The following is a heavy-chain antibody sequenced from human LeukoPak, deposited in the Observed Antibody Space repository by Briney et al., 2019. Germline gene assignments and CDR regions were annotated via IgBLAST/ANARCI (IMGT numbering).Heavy chain of an antibody. CDR3: ARIPGIAAAGTQYYYYGMDV. Sequence: PSETLSLTCAVYGGSFSGYYWSWIRQPPGKGLEWIGEINHSGSTNYNPSLKSRVTISVDTSKNQFSLKLSSVTAADTAVYYCARIPGIAAAGTQYYYYGMDVWGQGTTVTVSS. CDR2: INHSGST. CDR1: GGSFSGYY. V-gene: IGHV4-34*01. D-gene: IGHD6-13*01. J-gene: IGHJ6*02.